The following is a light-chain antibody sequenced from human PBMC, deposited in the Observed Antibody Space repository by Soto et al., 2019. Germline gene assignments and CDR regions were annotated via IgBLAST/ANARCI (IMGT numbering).Light chain of an antibody. CDR3: QSYDSSLSGWV. CDR1: SSNIGAGYD. J-gene: IGLJ3*02. CDR2: GIS. V-gene: IGLV1-40*01. Sequence: QSVLTQPPSVSGAPGQRVTISCTGSSSNIGAGYDVHWYQQLPGTAPKLLIYGISNRPSGVPDRFSGSKSGTSASLAITGLQAEDEADYYCQSYDSSLSGWVFGRGTKLTVL.